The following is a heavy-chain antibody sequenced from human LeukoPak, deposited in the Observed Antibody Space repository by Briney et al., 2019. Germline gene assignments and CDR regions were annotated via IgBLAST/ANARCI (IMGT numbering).Heavy chain of an antibody. D-gene: IGHD7-27*01. J-gene: IGHJ4*02. CDR1: GYTFTSYD. CDR3: ARGPPNWGYDY. Sequence: GASVKVSSKASGYTFTSYDFNWVRQATGQRPEWMGWMSPISGDTGYAQKFQDRVTMTRNTSISTAYMELSSLRSDDTAVYYCARGPPNWGYDYWGPGTLVTVSS. V-gene: IGHV1-8*01. CDR2: MSPISGDT.